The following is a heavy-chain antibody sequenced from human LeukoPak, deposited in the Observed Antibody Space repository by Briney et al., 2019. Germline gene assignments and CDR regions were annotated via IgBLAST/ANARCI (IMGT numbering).Heavy chain of an antibody. CDR2: LYDSQST. Sequence: PSDPLSHTRTVSCRPHNSRRYYWGGIRQTPGKGLEWIGSLYDSQSTYYNPSLKSQVTISVDTSKNQFSLKLSSLTAADTAVYYCARTPTRYNWNNGFDIWGQGTMVTVSS. CDR3: ARTPTRYNWNNGFDI. D-gene: IGHD1/OR15-1a*01. V-gene: IGHV4-39*01. CDR1: CRPHNSRRYY. J-gene: IGHJ3*02.